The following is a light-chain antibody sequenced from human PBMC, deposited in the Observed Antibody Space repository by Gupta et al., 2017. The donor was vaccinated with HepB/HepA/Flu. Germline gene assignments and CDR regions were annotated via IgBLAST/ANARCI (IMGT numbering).Light chain of an antibody. V-gene: IGKV4-1*01. CDR3: EQYYSTWT. CDR2: WES. CDR1: QSVLYSSNNKNY. Sequence: DIVMTQSQVSLAVSLAERATINCKFSQSVLYSSNNKNYLALDQQKPGQPPKLLIYWESTRESGVPDRFSGSGSGTDFTLTLSSMQAEDVAVYYCEQYYSTWTFGQGTKVEIK. J-gene: IGKJ1*01.